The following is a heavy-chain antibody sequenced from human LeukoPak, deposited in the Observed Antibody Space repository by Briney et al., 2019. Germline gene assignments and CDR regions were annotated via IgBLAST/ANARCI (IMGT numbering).Heavy chain of an antibody. J-gene: IGHJ5*02. CDR3: GREYYDSSGSWFDP. CDR2: INPNSGGT. V-gene: IGHV1-2*02. D-gene: IGHD3-22*01. CDR1: GYTFTGYY. Sequence: ASVKVSCKSSGYTFTGYYMHWVRQAPGQGLEWMGWINPNSGGTNYAQRFQGRVTMTRDTSISTAYMELSRLRSDDTAVYYCGREYYDSSGSWFDPWGQGTLVTVSS.